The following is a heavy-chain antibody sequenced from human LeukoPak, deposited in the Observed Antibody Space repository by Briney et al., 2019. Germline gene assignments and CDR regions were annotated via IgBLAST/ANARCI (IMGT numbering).Heavy chain of an antibody. V-gene: IGHV3-53*01. Sequence: GGSLRLSCATSGFTVSSNYMSWVRQAPGRGLELVSVIYSGGSTYYADTVKARFTIYRDNYKNTLYLQMNSLRAEDTVGYYCASVFYDILTGYYPRENDVFDIWGQGTMVSVSS. CDR1: GFTVSSNY. CDR2: IYSGGST. CDR3: ASVFYDILTGYYPRENDVFDI. D-gene: IGHD3-9*01. J-gene: IGHJ3*02.